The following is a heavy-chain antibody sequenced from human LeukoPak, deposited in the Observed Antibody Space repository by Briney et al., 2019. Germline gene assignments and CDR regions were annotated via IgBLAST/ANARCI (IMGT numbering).Heavy chain of an antibody. J-gene: IGHJ4*02. CDR3: ATSIAVAGSLDY. CDR1: GFTFTSSA. CDR2: IVVGSGNT. D-gene: IGHD6-19*01. V-gene: IGHV1-58*02. Sequence: SVKVSCKASGFTFTSSAMQWVRLARGQRLEWIGWIVVGSGNTNYAQKFQERVTITRDMSTSTAYMELSSLRSEDTAVYYCATSIAVAGSLDYWGQGTLVTVSP.